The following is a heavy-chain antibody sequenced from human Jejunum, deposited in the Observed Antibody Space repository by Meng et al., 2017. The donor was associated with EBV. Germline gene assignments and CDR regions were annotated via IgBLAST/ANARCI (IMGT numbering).Heavy chain of an antibody. CDR1: GGFFSGYQ. V-gene: IGHV4-34*10. D-gene: IGHD4-17*01. Sequence: QVQLQEAGPRLEKPSETLSLTCAVYGGFFSGYQWTWIRQPPGKGLEWMGEINHRGKTNYSPSLKSRVTISVDTSKNQFSLKLSSMTAADTAVYYCARAVYGDSAYSWGQGTLVTVSS. CDR2: INHRGKT. J-gene: IGHJ4*02. CDR3: ARAVYGDSAYS.